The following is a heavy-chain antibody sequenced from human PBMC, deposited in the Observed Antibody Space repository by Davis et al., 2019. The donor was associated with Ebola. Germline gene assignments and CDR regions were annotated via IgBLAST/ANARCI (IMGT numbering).Heavy chain of an antibody. Sequence: PGGSLRLSCAASGFTFSSYDMHWVRQATGKGLEWVSAIGTAGDTYYPGSVKGRFTISRENAKNSLYLQMNSLRAGDTAVYYCARAAWSRDDSSAFDYWGQGTLVTVSS. J-gene: IGHJ4*02. D-gene: IGHD3-22*01. CDR1: GFTFSSYD. CDR2: IGTAGDT. V-gene: IGHV3-13*01. CDR3: ARAAWSRDDSSAFDY.